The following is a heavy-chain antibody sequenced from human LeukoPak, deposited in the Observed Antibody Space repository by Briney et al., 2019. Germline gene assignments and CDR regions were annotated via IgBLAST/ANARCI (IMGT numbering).Heavy chain of an antibody. CDR2: INDSGST. CDR1: GGSFSGYY. Sequence: SETLSLTCAVYGGSFSGYYWTWIRQPPGKGLEWIGEINDSGSTNYNPSIKSRLIISVDTSKNQFSLKLTSVNAADTAVYYCARGRRWWGQGSLVTVSS. D-gene: IGHD5-24*01. J-gene: IGHJ4*02. V-gene: IGHV4-34*01. CDR3: ARGRRW.